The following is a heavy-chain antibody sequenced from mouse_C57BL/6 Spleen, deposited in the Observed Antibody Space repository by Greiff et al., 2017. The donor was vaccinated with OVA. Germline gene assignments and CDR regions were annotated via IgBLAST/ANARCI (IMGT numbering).Heavy chain of an antibody. Sequence: QVQLQQPGAELVKPGASVKVSCKASGYTFTSYWMHWVKQRPGQVLEWIGRIHPSDSDTNYHQKFKGKATLTVDKYSSTAYMQLSSLTSEDSSVYYCAIYYGSSYWYFDVWGTGTTVTVSS. J-gene: IGHJ1*03. CDR1: GYTFTSYW. V-gene: IGHV1-74*01. CDR3: AIYYGSSYWYFDV. CDR2: IHPSDSDT. D-gene: IGHD1-1*01.